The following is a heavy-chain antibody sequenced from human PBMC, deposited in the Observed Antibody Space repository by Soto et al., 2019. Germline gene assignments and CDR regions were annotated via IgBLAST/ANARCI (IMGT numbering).Heavy chain of an antibody. CDR2: IYYSGST. CDR1: GGSISSYY. CDR3: ARTGVYTIFGVVIPGYYYYGMDV. J-gene: IGHJ6*02. V-gene: IGHV4-59*01. D-gene: IGHD3-3*01. Sequence: SETLSLTCTASGGSISSYYWSWIRRPPGKGLEWIGYIYYSGSTNYNPSLKSRVTISVDTSKNQFSLKLSSVTAADTAVYYCARTGVYTIFGVVIPGYYYYGMDVWGQGTTVTVSS.